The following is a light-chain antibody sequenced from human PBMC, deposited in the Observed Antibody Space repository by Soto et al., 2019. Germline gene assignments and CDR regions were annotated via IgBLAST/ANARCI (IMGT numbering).Light chain of an antibody. CDR2: WAS. CDR3: QQYDSYSPLT. V-gene: IGKV4-1*01. J-gene: IGKJ4*01. Sequence: IVMTQSPDSLAVSLGERATINCKSSRSLLYSFNNKNYLAWYQQKPGQPPRLLIYWASIRESGVPDRFSGSGSGTDFTLTISSLQVEDVALYYCQQYDSYSPLTFGGGTKVEIK. CDR1: RSLLYSFNNKNY.